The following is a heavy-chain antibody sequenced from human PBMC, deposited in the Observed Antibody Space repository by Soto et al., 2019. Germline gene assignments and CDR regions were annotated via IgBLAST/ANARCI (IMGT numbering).Heavy chain of an antibody. V-gene: IGHV4-39*01. D-gene: IGHD3-10*01. Sequence: QLQLQESGPGLVKPSETLSLTCTVSGGSITSIASYWGWIRQPPGKGLEWIGTIYYSGSTYYNPSLQSRVTISVDTSKNQFSLKLTSVTAADTAVYYCARHSRSVNYGSGGYSSDYWGQGTLVTVSS. J-gene: IGHJ4*02. CDR2: IYYSGST. CDR3: ARHSRSVNYGSGGYSSDY. CDR1: GGSITSIASY.